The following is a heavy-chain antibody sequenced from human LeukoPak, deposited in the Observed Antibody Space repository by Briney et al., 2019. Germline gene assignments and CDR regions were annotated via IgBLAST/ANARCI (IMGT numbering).Heavy chain of an antibody. CDR1: GGSISSSSYY. CDR3: ARHRRYYYDSSGYSVSAKSRWALGIDP. V-gene: IGHV4-39*01. J-gene: IGHJ5*02. Sequence: SETLSLTCTVSGGSISSSSYYWGWIRQPPGKGLEWIGSIYYSGSTNYNPSLKSRVTISVDTSKNQFSLKLSSVTAADTAVYYCARHRRYYYDSSGYSVSAKSRWALGIDPWGQGTLVTVSS. D-gene: IGHD3-22*01. CDR2: IYYSGST.